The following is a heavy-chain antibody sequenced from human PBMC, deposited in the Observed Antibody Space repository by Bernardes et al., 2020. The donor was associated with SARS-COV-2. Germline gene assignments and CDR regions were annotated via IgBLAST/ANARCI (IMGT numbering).Heavy chain of an antibody. D-gene: IGHD6-19*01. CDR1: GFILSNYW. CDR3: GKRAVSGNNWYFDL. J-gene: IGHJ2*01. CDR2: ISDDGATT. Sequence: GGSLRLSCAASGFILSNYWLHWVRQVPGKGLVWVSRISDDGATTTYADSVKGRLTISRDKAKNTMSLQMNSLRVEDTAVYYCGKRAVSGNNWYFDLWGRGTLVTVSS. V-gene: IGHV3-74*01.